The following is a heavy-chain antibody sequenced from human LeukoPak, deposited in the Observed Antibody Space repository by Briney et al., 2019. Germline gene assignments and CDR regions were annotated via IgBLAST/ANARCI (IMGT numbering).Heavy chain of an antibody. Sequence: PSETLSLTCVVYGGSSSGYYWTWIRQPPGKGLEWIGEINDSGSSNYNPSLKSRATLSLDTSKNQFSLRLTSVTAADTAVYYCARVISPDSYFYFSYYYYMDVWGKGTTVTVSS. CDR1: GGSSSGYY. CDR2: INDSGSS. J-gene: IGHJ6*03. D-gene: IGHD3-10*01. CDR3: ARVISPDSYFYFSYYYYMDV. V-gene: IGHV4-34*01.